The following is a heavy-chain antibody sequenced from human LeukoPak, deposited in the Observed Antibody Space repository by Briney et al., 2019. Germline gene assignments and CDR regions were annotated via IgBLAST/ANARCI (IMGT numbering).Heavy chain of an antibody. CDR2: INPNSGGT. Sequence: ASVKVPCKASGYTFTGYYMHWVRQAPGQGLEWMGWINPNSGGTNYAQKFQGRVTMTRDTSISTAYMELSRLRSDDTAVYYCARGGCSSTSCYLYYFDYWGQGTLVTVSS. D-gene: IGHD2-2*01. J-gene: IGHJ4*02. CDR1: GYTFTGYY. V-gene: IGHV1-2*02. CDR3: ARGGCSSTSCYLYYFDY.